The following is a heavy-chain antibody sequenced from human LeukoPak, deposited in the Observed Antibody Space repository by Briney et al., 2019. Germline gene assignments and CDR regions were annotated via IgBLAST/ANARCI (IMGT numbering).Heavy chain of an antibody. Sequence: SETLSLTCSVSGGAISSDYWAWIRQPPGKGLEWIAYVHSSEYTSYNPSLKSRVTISIDTSKNQFSLKLNSVTAADTAVYYCAGYGSGSYHKAFDYWGQGTLVTVSS. J-gene: IGHJ4*02. CDR1: GGAISSDY. CDR2: VHSSEYT. CDR3: AGYGSGSYHKAFDY. D-gene: IGHD3-10*01. V-gene: IGHV4-59*01.